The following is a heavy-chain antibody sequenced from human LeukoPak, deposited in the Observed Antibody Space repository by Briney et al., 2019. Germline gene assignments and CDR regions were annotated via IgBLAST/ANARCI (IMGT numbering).Heavy chain of an antibody. CDR2: IDHSGST. J-gene: IGHJ4*02. CDR1: GGSFSGYY. D-gene: IGHD3-9*01. CDR3: ASGIDPYYFDY. Sequence: PSETLSLTCAVYGGSFSGYYWSWIRQPPGKGLEWIGEIDHSGSTNYNPSLKSRVTMSVDTSKNQFSLKLSSVTAADTAVYYCASGIDPYYFDYWGQGTLVTVSS. V-gene: IGHV4-34*01.